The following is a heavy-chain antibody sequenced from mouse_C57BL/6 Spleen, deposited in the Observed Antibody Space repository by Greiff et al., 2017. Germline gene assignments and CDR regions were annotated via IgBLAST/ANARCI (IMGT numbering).Heavy chain of an antibody. D-gene: IGHD2-4*01. CDR1: GFTFSSYA. V-gene: IGHV5-4*01. J-gene: IGHJ3*01. CDR3: ARDEYDGGAWFAY. Sequence: EVKLVESGGGLVKPGGSLKLSCAASGFTFSSYAMSWVRQTPEKRLEWVATISDGGSYTYYPDNVKGRFTISRDNAKNNPYLQMSHLKSEDTAVYYCARDEYDGGAWFAYWGQGTLVTVSA. CDR2: ISDGGSYT.